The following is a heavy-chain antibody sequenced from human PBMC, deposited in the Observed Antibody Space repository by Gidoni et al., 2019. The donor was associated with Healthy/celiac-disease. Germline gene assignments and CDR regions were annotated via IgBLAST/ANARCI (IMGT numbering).Heavy chain of an antibody. D-gene: IGHD3-3*01. V-gene: IGHV3-73*02. CDR3: TRLQAYYDFWSGNYYYGMDV. Sequence: EVQLVESGGGLVQTGGSVKLSWAASGFTFRGSAMHWARKASGKGLEWVGRIRSKANSYATAYAASVKGRFTISRDDSKNTAYLQMNSLKTEDTAVYYCTRLQAYYDFWSGNYYYGMDVWGQGTTVTVSS. CDR1: GFTFRGSA. CDR2: IRSKANSYAT. J-gene: IGHJ6*02.